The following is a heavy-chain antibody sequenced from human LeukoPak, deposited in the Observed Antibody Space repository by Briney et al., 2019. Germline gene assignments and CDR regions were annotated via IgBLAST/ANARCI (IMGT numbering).Heavy chain of an antibody. CDR3: ARDGGNPYYYDSSGYHYFDY. J-gene: IGHJ4*02. Sequence: SETLSLTCTASGGSISSSSYYWGWIRQPPGKGLEWIGSIYYSGSTYYNPSLKSRVTISVDTSKNQFSLKLSSVTAADTAVYYCARDGGNPYYYDSSGYHYFDYWGQGTLVTVSS. CDR1: GGSISSSSYY. V-gene: IGHV4-39*02. D-gene: IGHD3-22*01. CDR2: IYYSGST.